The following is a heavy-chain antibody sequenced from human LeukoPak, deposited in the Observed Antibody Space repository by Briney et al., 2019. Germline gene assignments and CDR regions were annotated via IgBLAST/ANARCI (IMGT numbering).Heavy chain of an antibody. Sequence: SETLSLTCTVSGGSITTTTNYWGWIRQPPGKGLEWIGSIHHTGTTYYNPSLESRVIVSLDMSKNQFSLKLTSVTAADTAVFYCARNWNYGVYFDYWGQGTLVTVSS. V-gene: IGHV4-39*01. CDR2: IHHTGTT. D-gene: IGHD1-7*01. CDR3: ARNWNYGVYFDY. CDR1: GGSITTTTNY. J-gene: IGHJ4*02.